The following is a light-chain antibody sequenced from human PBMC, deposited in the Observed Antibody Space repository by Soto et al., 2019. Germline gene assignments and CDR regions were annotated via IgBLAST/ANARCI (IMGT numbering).Light chain of an antibody. V-gene: IGKV1-9*01. Sequence: DINLAHSPSFLCASGGERVAITVRAIQCISSYLAWYQQKPGKAPKLLIYAASTLQSGVPSRFSGSGSGTEFTLTISSLQPEDFTTYYCQQLNIYSLPFGGGTKVDIK. CDR1: QCISSY. CDR2: AAS. J-gene: IGKJ4*01. CDR3: QQLNIYSLP.